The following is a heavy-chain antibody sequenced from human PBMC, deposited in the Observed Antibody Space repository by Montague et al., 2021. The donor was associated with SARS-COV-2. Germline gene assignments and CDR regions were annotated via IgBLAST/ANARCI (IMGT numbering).Heavy chain of an antibody. CDR3: TSGREGNYNVMDV. J-gene: IGHJ6*02. Sequence: CAISGDSVSGNSATWNWVRQSPSRGLEWLGRTYYMSKWYNDYAVSVRGRVTINPDTSKNQFSLQLNSVTPEDTAIYYCTSGREGNYNVMDVWGQGTTVTVSS. CDR1: GDSVSGNSAT. V-gene: IGHV6-1*01. D-gene: IGHD1-1*01. CDR2: TYYMSKWYN.